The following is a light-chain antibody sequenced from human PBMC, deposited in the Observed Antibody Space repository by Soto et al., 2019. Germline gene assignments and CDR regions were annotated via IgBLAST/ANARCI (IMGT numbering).Light chain of an antibody. CDR3: TSYTRTTTLVV. V-gene: IGLV2-14*01. J-gene: IGLJ3*02. CDR2: VVN. Sequence: QSVLTQPASVSGSPGQWITISCTGTSSDIGYYNYVSWYRQDPGKAPKLIIYVVNNRPSGVSDRFSGSKSGNTASLIISGLQAEDEADYYCTSYTRTTTLVVFGGGTKVTVL. CDR1: SSDIGYYNY.